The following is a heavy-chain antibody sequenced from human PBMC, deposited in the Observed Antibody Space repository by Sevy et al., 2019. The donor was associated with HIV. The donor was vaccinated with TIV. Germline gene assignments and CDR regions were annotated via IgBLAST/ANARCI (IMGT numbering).Heavy chain of an antibody. CDR1: GFTFGGYA. CDR2: ISSKDYGGTI. V-gene: IGHV3-49*03. Sequence: GGSLRLSCTGSGFTFGGYALSWFRQAPGKGLEWVGFISSKDYGGTIEYAASVKGRFIISRDDSKSIAYLQMDSLKTEDTAVYYCTTDLGVFYGSGSSGAFDFWGQGTMVTVSS. CDR3: TTDLGVFYGSGSSGAFDF. J-gene: IGHJ3*01. D-gene: IGHD3-10*01.